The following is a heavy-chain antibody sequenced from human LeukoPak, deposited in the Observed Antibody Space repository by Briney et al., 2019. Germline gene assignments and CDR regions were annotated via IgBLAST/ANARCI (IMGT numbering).Heavy chain of an antibody. CDR1: GGSFSGYY. D-gene: IGHD3-3*01. V-gene: IGHV4-34*01. CDR3: ARGISDDFWSGYDTFDY. Sequence: SETLSLTCAVYGGSFSGYYWSWIRQPPGKGLEWIGEINHSGGTNYNPSLKSRVTISVDTSKNQFSLTLNSVTAADTAVYYCARGISDDFWSGYDTFDYWGHGTLVTVSS. CDR2: INHSGGT. J-gene: IGHJ4*01.